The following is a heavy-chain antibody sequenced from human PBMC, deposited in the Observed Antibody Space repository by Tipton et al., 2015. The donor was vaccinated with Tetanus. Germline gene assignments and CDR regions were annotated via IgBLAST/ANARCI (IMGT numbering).Heavy chain of an antibody. J-gene: IGHJ4*02. D-gene: IGHD5-12*01. Sequence: QSGPEVKKPGSSVKVSCKASGGTFTNYALSWVRQAPGQGLEWMGWISTYNGNTNYVQKFQGRVTMTTDTSTNTAYMELRSLRSDDTAVYFCARLVKQWLVPEDYWGQGTLVIVFS. CDR2: ISTYNGNT. CDR3: ARLVKQWLVPEDY. V-gene: IGHV1-18*01. CDR1: GGTFTNYA.